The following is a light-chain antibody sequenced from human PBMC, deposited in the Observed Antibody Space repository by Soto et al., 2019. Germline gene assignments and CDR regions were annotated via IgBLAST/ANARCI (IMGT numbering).Light chain of an antibody. CDR1: QSVSTNN. CDR2: GAS. Sequence: EIVLTQSPGTLALSPGERATLSCRASQSVSTNNLAWYQRKPGQAPRLLIYGASSRATDIPARFSGSGSGTDFTLTITRLEPEDFAVYYCQQYDSSPPTFGQGTKVEIK. J-gene: IGKJ1*01. V-gene: IGKV3-20*01. CDR3: QQYDSSPPT.